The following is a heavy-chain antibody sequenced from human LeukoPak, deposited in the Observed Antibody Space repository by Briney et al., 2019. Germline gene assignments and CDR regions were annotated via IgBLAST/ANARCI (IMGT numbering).Heavy chain of an antibody. CDR1: GFTFSSYW. V-gene: IGHV3-7*01. D-gene: IGHD3-22*01. CDR3: ARDYYDSSGYSDDAFDI. CDR2: IKQDGSEK. Sequence: PGGSLRLSCAASGFTFSSYWMSWVRQAPGKGLEWVANIKQDGSEKYYVDSVKGRFTISRDNAKNSLYLQMNSLRAEDTAVYYCARDYYDSSGYSDDAFDIWGQGTTVTVSS. J-gene: IGHJ3*02.